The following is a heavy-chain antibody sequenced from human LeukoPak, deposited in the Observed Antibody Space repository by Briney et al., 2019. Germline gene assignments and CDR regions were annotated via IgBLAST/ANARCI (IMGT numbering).Heavy chain of an antibody. CDR3: ARDTAGQFDY. CDR1: GVSISSSSYY. Sequence: PSETLSLTCTVSGVSISSSSYYWVWIRQPPGKGLEWIGSIYYSGSTYYNPSLKSRVTISVDTSKNQFPLKLSSVTAADTAVYYCARDTAGQFDYWGQGTLVTASS. J-gene: IGHJ4*02. D-gene: IGHD6-13*01. V-gene: IGHV4-39*06. CDR2: IYYSGST.